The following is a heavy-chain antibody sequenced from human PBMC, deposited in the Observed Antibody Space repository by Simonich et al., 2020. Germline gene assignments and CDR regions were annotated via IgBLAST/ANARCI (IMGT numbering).Heavy chain of an antibody. CDR2: INQSGST. CDR1: GGSFSGYY. Sequence: QVQLQQWGAGLLKPSENLSLTCAVYGGSFSGYYWGWIRQPPGKGREWIGEINQSGSTNYNPALKSRVTISVDTSKNQFSLKLSSVTAADTAVYYCARGKGWKNAFDIWGQGTMVTVSS. V-gene: IGHV4-34*01. CDR3: ARGKGWKNAFDI. J-gene: IGHJ3*02. D-gene: IGHD1-1*01.